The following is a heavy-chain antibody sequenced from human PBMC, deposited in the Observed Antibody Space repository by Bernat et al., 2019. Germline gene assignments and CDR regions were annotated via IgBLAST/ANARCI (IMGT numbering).Heavy chain of an antibody. V-gene: IGHV3-64*01. J-gene: IGHJ3*02. Sequence: EVQLVESGGGVVQPGGSLRLSCAASGFTFSSYAMHWVRQAPGKGLEYVSTIGTNGGSTYYANSVKGRFTISRDNSKNTLYLQMGSLRAEDMAVYYCERAYCSGGRGYPIDDFDIWGQGAMVTVSS. D-gene: IGHD2-15*01. CDR3: ERAYCSGGRGYPIDDFDI. CDR1: GFTFSSYA. CDR2: IGTNGGST.